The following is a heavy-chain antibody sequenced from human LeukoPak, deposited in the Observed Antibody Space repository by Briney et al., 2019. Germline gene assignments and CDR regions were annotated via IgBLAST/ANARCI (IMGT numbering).Heavy chain of an antibody. D-gene: IGHD2-2*01. CDR3: AKDAVPAALGEYFFDY. V-gene: IGHV3-74*01. J-gene: IGHJ4*02. Sequence: GGSLRLSCAASGFTFSKYWLHWLRQAPGKGLVWVSRINPDDKSASYADSVKGRFTIARDDARKTLYLQMNSLRDEGTAVYYCAKDAVPAALGEYFFDYWGQGTRVTVSS. CDR1: GFTFSKYW. CDR2: INPDDKSA.